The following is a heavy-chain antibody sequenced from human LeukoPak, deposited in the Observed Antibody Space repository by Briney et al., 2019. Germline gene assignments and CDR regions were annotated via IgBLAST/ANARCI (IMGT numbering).Heavy chain of an antibody. CDR3: ARAVAVDY. CDR1: EFTFSGHT. V-gene: IGHV3-21*01. J-gene: IGHJ4*02. Sequence: PGGSLRLSCAASEFTFSGHTMNWVRQAPGKGLEWVSSISSSSSYIYYADSVKGRFTTSRDNAKNSLYLQMNSLRAEDTAVYYCARAVAVDYWGQGTLVTVSS. D-gene: IGHD6-19*01. CDR2: ISSSSSYI.